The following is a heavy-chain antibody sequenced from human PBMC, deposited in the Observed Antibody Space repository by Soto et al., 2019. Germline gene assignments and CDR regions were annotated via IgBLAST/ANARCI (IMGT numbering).Heavy chain of an antibody. CDR3: ARGTHYYDSSVAEYFQH. Sequence: GASVKVSCKASGYTFTSYGISWVRQALGQGLEWMGWISAYNGNTNYAQKLQGRVTMTTDTSTSTAYMELRSLRSDDTAVYYCARGTHYYDSSVAEYFQHWGQGTLVTVSS. V-gene: IGHV1-18*04. D-gene: IGHD3-22*01. J-gene: IGHJ1*01. CDR1: GYTFTSYG. CDR2: ISAYNGNT.